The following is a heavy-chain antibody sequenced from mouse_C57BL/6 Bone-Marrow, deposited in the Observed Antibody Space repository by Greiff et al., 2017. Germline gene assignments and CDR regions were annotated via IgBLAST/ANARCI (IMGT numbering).Heavy chain of an antibody. CDR3: NHDDGSSYGAY. V-gene: IGHV14-4*01. CDR1: GFNIKDDY. Sequence: EVQLQQSGAELVRPGASVKLSCTASGFNIKDDYMHWVQQRPEQGLEWLGWIDPESGDTEDASKFQGKAPIPADTSTNTAYLQLSSLTSEDPAVDYCNHDDGSSYGAYWGQGTLVTVSA. J-gene: IGHJ3*01. D-gene: IGHD1-1*01. CDR2: IDPESGDT.